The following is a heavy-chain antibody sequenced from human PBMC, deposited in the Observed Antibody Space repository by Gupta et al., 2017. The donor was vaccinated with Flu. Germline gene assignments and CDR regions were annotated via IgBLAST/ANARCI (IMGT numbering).Heavy chain of an antibody. J-gene: IGHJ4*02. CDR3: ARDEGYNNQGTFGY. CDR1: CASISSGRYY. D-gene: IGHD5-18*01. Sequence: QDSSPGLVKPSQTLSLPVTVSCASISSGRYYCSWIRQPAGKGLELIGSIYSSGDTSYNHSLKSRVTISIDKSKNHLSLWLTSVTAEDTAVYYCARDEGYNNQGTFGYWGQGTLVTVSS. V-gene: IGHV4-61*02. CDR2: IYSSGDT.